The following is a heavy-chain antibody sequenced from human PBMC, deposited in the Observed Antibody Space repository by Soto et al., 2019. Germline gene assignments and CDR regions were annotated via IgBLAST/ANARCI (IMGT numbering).Heavy chain of an antibody. CDR1: VYSFTSYW. D-gene: IGHD6-6*01. J-gene: IGHJ6*02. CDR3: ATSSFPYYGMDA. CDR2: IDPSDSYT. V-gene: IGHV5-10-1*01. Sequence: GESLQISCKGSVYSFTSYWISWVRQMPGKGLEWMGRIDPSDSYTNCSPSFQGHVTISADKSISTAYLQWSSLKASDTAMYYCATSSFPYYGMDAWGQGTTVTVSS.